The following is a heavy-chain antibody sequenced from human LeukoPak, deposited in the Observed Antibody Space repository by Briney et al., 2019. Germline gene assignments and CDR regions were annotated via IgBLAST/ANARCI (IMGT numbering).Heavy chain of an antibody. CDR2: IIPIFGTA. J-gene: IGHJ4*02. D-gene: IGHD3-3*01. V-gene: IGHV1-69*05. Sequence: SVKVSCKASGGTFSSYAISWVRQAPGQGLEWMGGIIPIFGTANYAQKFQGRVTITTDESTSTAYMELSSLRSEDTAVYYCASGYDFWSGYYFSFDYWGQGTLVTVSS. CDR1: GGTFSSYA. CDR3: ASGYDFWSGYYFSFDY.